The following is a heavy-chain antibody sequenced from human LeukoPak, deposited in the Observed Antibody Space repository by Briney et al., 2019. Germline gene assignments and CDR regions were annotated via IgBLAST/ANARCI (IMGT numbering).Heavy chain of an antibody. D-gene: IGHD3-22*01. CDR3: ARDSGFWFDP. CDR2: ISSGGSII. CDR1: GFTFSSSE. J-gene: IGHJ5*02. V-gene: IGHV3-48*03. Sequence: GGSLRLSCAASGFTFSSSEMNWVRQAPGKGLEWVGYISSGGSIIYYADSVKGRFTISRDNSKNTLYLQMNSLRPDDTAVYYCARDSGFWFDPWGQGTLVTVSS.